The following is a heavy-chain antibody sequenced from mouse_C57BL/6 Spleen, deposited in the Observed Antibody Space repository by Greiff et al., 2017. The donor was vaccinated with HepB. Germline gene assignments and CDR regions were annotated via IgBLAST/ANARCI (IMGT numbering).Heavy chain of an antibody. V-gene: IGHV1-19*01. CDR2: INPYNGGT. D-gene: IGHD1-1*01. CDR1: GYTFTDYY. J-gene: IGHJ4*01. CDR3: ARSLNGSSPEY. Sequence: VQLQQSGPVLVKPGASVKMSCKASGYTFTDYYMNWVKQSHGKSLEWIGVINPYNGGTSYNQKFKGKATLTVDKSSSTAYMELNSLTSEDSAVYYCARSLNGSSPEYWGQGTSVTVSS.